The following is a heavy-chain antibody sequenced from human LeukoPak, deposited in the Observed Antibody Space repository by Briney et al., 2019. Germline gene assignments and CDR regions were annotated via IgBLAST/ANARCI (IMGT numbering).Heavy chain of an antibody. CDR3: ARVREDIVVVVAALFDY. Sequence: ASVKVSCKASGYTFTGYYMHWVRQAPGQGLEWMGWINPNSGGTNYAQKFQGRVTMTRDTSISTAYMELGRLRSDDTAVYYCARVREDIVVVVAALFDYWGQGTLVTVSS. CDR2: INPNSGGT. J-gene: IGHJ4*02. CDR1: GYTFTGYY. D-gene: IGHD2-15*01. V-gene: IGHV1-2*02.